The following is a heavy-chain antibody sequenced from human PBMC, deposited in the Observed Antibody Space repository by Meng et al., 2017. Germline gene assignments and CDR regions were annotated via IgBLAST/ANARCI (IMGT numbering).Heavy chain of an antibody. CDR2: IDTKTGNP. Sequence: QVKLVQSGFELRKPGPSVKVSCKAAGYTLPSYAINWLRQAPGQGLQWMGWIDTKTGNPTYVPGFTGRLVFSLDTSVSTAYLQISGLKADDTAVYYCTRDGYSDCSRTSCFDSWGQGTLVTVSS. CDR1: GYTLPSYA. V-gene: IGHV7-4-1*02. CDR3: TRDGYSDCSRTSCFDS. J-gene: IGHJ4*02. D-gene: IGHD2-2*01.